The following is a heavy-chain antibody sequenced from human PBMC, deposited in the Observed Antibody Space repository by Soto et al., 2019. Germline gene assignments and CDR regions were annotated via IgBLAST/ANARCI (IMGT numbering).Heavy chain of an antibody. V-gene: IGHV4-59*12. CDR3: ARDRGSGKRGFDS. Sequence: SETLSLTCTVSGGSISSYYWSWIRQPPGKGLEWIGYIYYSGSTNYNPSLKSRVTISVDTSKNQFSLKLSSVTAADTAVYYCARDRGSGKRGFDSWGQGSPVTVSS. D-gene: IGHD3-10*01. CDR1: GGSISSYY. J-gene: IGHJ5*01. CDR2: IYYSGST.